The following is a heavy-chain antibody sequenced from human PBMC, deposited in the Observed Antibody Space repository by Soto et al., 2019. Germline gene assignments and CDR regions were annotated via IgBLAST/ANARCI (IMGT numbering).Heavy chain of an antibody. CDR2: IMPIFRTA. J-gene: IGHJ6*02. Sequence: QVLLVQSGAEVKKPGSSVKVSCKASGGTFSSSAFSWVRQAPGQGLEWMGGIMPIFRTADYAQKFQGRVTRPADESRSTAYRELSSLRSEDTGVYYCAGDKDRQQLGGNYYYIMDVWGQGTTVTVSS. V-gene: IGHV1-69*12. CDR1: GGTFSSSA. CDR3: AGDKDRQQLGGNYYYIMDV. D-gene: IGHD3-3*02.